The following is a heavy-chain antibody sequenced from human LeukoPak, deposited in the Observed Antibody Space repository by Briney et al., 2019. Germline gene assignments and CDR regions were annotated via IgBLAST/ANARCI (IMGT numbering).Heavy chain of an antibody. V-gene: IGHV4-59*02. Sequence: PSETLSLTCTVSGASVINYYWSWIRQPPGKALEWIGYIYYSGNTNYNPSLKSRVTMSVDTSKNQFSLKLSSVTAADTAVYYCARVGTYGSGSYLSWLDYWGQGTLVTVSS. J-gene: IGHJ4*02. CDR3: ARVGTYGSGSYLSWLDY. CDR2: IYYSGNT. CDR1: GASVINYY. D-gene: IGHD3-10*01.